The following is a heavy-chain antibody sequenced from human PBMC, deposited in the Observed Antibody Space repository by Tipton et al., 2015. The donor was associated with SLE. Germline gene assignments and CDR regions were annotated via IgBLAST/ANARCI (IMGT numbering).Heavy chain of an antibody. Sequence: TLSLTCTVSGGSISSYYWSWIRQPPGKGLEWIGSIYHSGSTYYNPSLKSRVTISVDTSKNQFSLKLSSVTAADTAVYYCARQWSGAFDIWGQGTMVTVSS. D-gene: IGHD2-15*01. CDR1: GGSISSYY. J-gene: IGHJ3*02. CDR3: ARQWSGAFDI. V-gene: IGHV4-38-2*02. CDR2: IYHSGST.